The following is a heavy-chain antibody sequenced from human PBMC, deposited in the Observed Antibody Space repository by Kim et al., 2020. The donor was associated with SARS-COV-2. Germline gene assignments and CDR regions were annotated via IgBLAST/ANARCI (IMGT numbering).Heavy chain of an antibody. D-gene: IGHD1-26*01. V-gene: IGHV4-39*01. CDR2: IYYSGST. CDR3: ARPRGSSYDYWYFDL. J-gene: IGHJ2*01. Sequence: SETLSLTCTVSGGSISSSSYYWGWIRQPPGKGLEWIGSIYYSGSTYYNPSLKSRVTISVDTSKNQFSLKLSSVTAADTAVYYCARPRGSSYDYWYFDLWGRGTLVTVSS. CDR1: GGSISSSSYY.